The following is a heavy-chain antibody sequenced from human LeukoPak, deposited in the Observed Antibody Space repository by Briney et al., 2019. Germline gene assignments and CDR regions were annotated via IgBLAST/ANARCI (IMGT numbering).Heavy chain of an antibody. Sequence: SETLSLTCTVSGGSISSYYWSWIRQPPGKGLEWIGYIYYSGSTNYNPSLTSRVTISVDTSKNQFSLKLISVTAADTAVYYCARGVGSGYTDYWGQGALVTVSS. CDR2: IYYSGST. V-gene: IGHV4-59*01. D-gene: IGHD3-22*01. CDR1: GGSISSYY. J-gene: IGHJ4*02. CDR3: ARGVGSGYTDY.